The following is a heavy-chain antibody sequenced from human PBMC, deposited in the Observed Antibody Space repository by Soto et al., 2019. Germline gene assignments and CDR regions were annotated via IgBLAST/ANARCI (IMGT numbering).Heavy chain of an antibody. CDR3: TRVATAVPS. V-gene: IGHV4-59*01. CDR2: IYYSGST. J-gene: IGHJ5*02. CDR1: GGSISSYY. Sequence: SETLSLTCTVSGGSISSYYWSWIRQPPGKGPEWIGYIYYSGSTNYNPSLKSRVTISVDTSKNQFSLKLSSVTAADTAVYYCTRVATAVPSWGRGVLVTVSS. D-gene: IGHD5-18*01.